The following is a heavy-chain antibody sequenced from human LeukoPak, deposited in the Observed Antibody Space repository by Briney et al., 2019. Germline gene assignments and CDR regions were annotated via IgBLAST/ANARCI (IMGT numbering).Heavy chain of an antibody. CDR1: GFTFSSYG. Sequence: GGSLRLSCAASGFTFSSYGMHWVRQAPGKGLEWVAFIRYDGSNKYYADSVKGRFTISRDNSKNALYLQMNSLRAEDTAVYYCAKGVGFLERPLNPFDYWGQGTLVTVSS. D-gene: IGHD3-3*02. J-gene: IGHJ4*02. CDR3: AKGVGFLERPLNPFDY. V-gene: IGHV3-30*02. CDR2: IRYDGSNK.